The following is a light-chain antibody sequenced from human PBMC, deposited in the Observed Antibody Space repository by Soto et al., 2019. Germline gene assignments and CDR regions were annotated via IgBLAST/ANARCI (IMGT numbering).Light chain of an antibody. CDR1: SGHSSND. J-gene: IGLJ2*01. CDR3: QTGGTGTVV. CDR2: LNSDGSH. V-gene: IGLV4-69*01. Sequence: QPVLTQSPSASASLGASVRLTCTLSSGHSSNDIAWHQQQPEKGPRSLMRLNSDGSHSKGDGVPDRFSGSTSGAERYLTISSLQSEDEADYYCQTGGTGTVVFGGGTKLTVL.